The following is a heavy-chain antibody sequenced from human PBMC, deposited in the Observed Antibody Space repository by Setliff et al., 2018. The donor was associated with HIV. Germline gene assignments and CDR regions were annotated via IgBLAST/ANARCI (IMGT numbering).Heavy chain of an antibody. CDR3: ARDYIHVFDI. CDR1: GYTFTDNY. V-gene: IGHV1-2*02. CDR2: INSASGGT. J-gene: IGHJ3*02. Sequence: GASVKVSCKASGYTFTDNYTHWVRQAPGQGLEWMAWINSASGGTNYAQNFQGRVTVTGDTSINTVYLEVNGLKSDDTAVYYCARDYIHVFDIWGQGTMVTVSS.